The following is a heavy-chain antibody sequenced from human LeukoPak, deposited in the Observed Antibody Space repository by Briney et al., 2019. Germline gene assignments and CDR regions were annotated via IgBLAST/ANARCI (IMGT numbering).Heavy chain of an antibody. CDR1: GFTFSSYS. CDR3: ARDFTMVRGVPNWFDP. CDR2: ISSSSSYI. Sequence: GGSLRLSCAASGFTFSSYSMNWVRQAPGKGLEWVSSISSSSSYIYYADSVKGRFTISRDNAKNSLYLQMNSLRAEDTAVYYCARDFTMVRGVPNWFDPWGQGTQVTVSS. J-gene: IGHJ5*02. V-gene: IGHV3-21*01. D-gene: IGHD3-10*01.